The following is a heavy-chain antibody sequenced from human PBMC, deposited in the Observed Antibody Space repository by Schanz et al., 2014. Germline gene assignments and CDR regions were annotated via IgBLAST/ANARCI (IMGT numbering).Heavy chain of an antibody. CDR2: ISGRDGST. V-gene: IGHV3-23*04. J-gene: IGHJ4*02. D-gene: IGHD3-3*01. CDR1: GFTFSDYF. Sequence: EVQLVQSGGGLVQPGGSLRLSCAASGFTFSDYFMAWIRQPPGRGLEWVSAISGRDGSTYYADSVKGRFTISRDNAKNTLYLQMNSLRAEDTAVYYCVRDSFFAFDYWGQGTLVTVSS. CDR3: VRDSFFAFDY.